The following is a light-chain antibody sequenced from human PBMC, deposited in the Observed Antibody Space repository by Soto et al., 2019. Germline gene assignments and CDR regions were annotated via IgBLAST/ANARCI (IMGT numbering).Light chain of an antibody. V-gene: IGLV2-14*01. CDR1: SSDGVGYNY. CDR3: SSYTSSSTLLYV. J-gene: IGLJ1*01. CDR2: DVS. Sequence: QSVLTQPASLSGSPGQSITISCTGTSSDGVGYNYVSWYQQHPGKAPKLMIYDVSNRPSGVSNRFSGSKSGNTASLTISGLQAEDEADYYCSSYTSSSTLLYVFGTGTKVTVL.